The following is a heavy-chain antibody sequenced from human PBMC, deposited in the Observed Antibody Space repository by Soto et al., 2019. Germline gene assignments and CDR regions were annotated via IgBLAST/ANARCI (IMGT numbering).Heavy chain of an antibody. CDR2: IYKSATT. Sequence: KPSETLSLTCSVSGDSISNLDYFWAWIRQPPGQALEYIGYIYKSATTYYNPSFESRVAISVVTSKSQFSLNVTSVTAADTAVYFCARGRYCLTGRCFPNWFDSWGQGALVTVSS. CDR3: ARGRYCLTGRCFPNWFDS. J-gene: IGHJ5*01. D-gene: IGHD7-27*01. CDR1: GDSISNLDYF. V-gene: IGHV4-30-4*01.